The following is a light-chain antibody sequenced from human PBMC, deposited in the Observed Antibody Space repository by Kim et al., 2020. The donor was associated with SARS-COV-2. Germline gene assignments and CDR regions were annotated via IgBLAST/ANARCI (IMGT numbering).Light chain of an antibody. CDR1: SLRNYY. CDR3: NSRDYTGDVWV. V-gene: IGLV3-19*01. Sequence: SSELTQDPAVSVALGQTVRITCQGNSLRNYYASWYQQKPGQAPVLVIYNKNNRPSGIPDRFSGSSSGDTASLTITGAQAEDEADYYCNSRDYTGDVWVFG. J-gene: IGLJ3*02. CDR2: NKN.